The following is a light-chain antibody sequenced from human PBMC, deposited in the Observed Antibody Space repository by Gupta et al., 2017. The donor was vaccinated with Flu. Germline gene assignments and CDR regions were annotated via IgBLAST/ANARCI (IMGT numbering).Light chain of an antibody. J-gene: IGLJ2*01. CDR2: KDS. CDR1: ALPKQY. Sequence: SYELTQPPSVSVSPGQTARITCSGDALPKQYAYWYQQKPGQAPVLVIYKDSERPSVIPERFSGSSSGTTVTLTISGVQAEDEADYYCKSADSSGTPYVVFGGGTKLTVL. CDR3: KSADSSGTPYVV. V-gene: IGLV3-25*02.